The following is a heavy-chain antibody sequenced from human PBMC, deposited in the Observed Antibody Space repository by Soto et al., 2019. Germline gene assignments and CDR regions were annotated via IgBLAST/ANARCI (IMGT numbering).Heavy chain of an antibody. CDR1: GFTFSSYS. CDR3: APYCRGGSCYPH. CDR2: ISSSSSYI. J-gene: IGHJ4*02. D-gene: IGHD2-15*01. V-gene: IGHV3-21*01. Sequence: EVQLVESGGGLVKPGGSLRLSCAASGFTFSSYSMNWVRQAPGKGLEWVSSISSSSSYIYYADSVKGRFTISRDNAKNSLYLQMNSLRAEDTAVYYCAPYCRGGSCYPHWGQGTLVTVSS.